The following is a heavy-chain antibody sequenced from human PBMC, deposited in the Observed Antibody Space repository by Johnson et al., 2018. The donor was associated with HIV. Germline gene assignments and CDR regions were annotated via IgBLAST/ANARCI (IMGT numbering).Heavy chain of an antibody. D-gene: IGHD3-10*01. J-gene: IGHJ3*02. Sequence: QVQLVESGGGVVQPGGSLRLSCAASGFTFSRYAMHWVRQAPGKGLEWVAFIRYDGSNKYYPQPVKGRLNIDRDNSKNTLYCQMNSLRVEDTALYYCTNSTQATIARESGPYGAFDIWAKGQWSPSLQ. V-gene: IGHV3-30*02. CDR3: TNSTQATIARESGPYGAFDI. CDR1: GFTFSRYA. CDR2: IRYDGSNK.